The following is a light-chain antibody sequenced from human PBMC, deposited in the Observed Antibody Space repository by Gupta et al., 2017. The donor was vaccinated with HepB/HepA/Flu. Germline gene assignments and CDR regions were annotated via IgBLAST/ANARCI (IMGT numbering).Light chain of an antibody. CDR3: QHCYSART. CDR2: SAS. J-gene: IGKJ1*01. Sequence: QSPSALSASVGDRVTITCRASQTIEKCLNWYQQSPGKAPKLLIYSASTLQSGVPSRFSGSGSGTDFSLTISIPQPEDFATYYCQHCYSARTFGXGTKVEIK. V-gene: IGKV1-39*01. CDR1: QTIEKC.